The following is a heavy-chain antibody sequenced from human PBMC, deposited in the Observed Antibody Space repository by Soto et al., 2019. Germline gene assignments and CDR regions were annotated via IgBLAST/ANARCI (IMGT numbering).Heavy chain of an antibody. J-gene: IGHJ5*02. V-gene: IGHV4-34*01. D-gene: IGHD6-13*01. CDR2: INHSGST. Sequence: PSETLSLTCAVYGGSFSGYYWSWIRQPPGKGLEWIGEINHSGSTNYNPSLKSRVTISVDTSKNQFSLKLSSVTAADTAVYYCARVSSSWYWFDPWGQGTLVTAPQ. CDR1: GGSFSGYY. CDR3: ARVSSSWYWFDP.